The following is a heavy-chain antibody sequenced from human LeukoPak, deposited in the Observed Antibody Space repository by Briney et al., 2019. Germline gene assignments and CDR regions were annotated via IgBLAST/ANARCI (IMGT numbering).Heavy chain of an antibody. Sequence: GGSLRLSCAASGFTFSSYAMSWVRQAPGKGLEWVSAISGSGGSTYYADSVKGRFTISRDNSKNTLYLQMNSLRAEDTAVYYCAKDRTHCGGDCYPTYNWFDPWGQGTLVTVSS. D-gene: IGHD2-21*02. CDR1: GFTFSSYA. V-gene: IGHV3-23*01. J-gene: IGHJ5*02. CDR3: AKDRTHCGGDCYPTYNWFDP. CDR2: ISGSGGST.